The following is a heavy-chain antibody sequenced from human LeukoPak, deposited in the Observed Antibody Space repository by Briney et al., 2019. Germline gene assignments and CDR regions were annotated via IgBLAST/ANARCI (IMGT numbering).Heavy chain of an antibody. D-gene: IGHD3-3*01. V-gene: IGHV4-39*07. CDR3: ARGVELRFLEWLHYYWYFDL. CDR2: INHSGHI. J-gene: IGHJ2*01. Sequence: SETLSLTCIVSGGSTSSSDYFWGWIRQTPGKGLEWIVSINHSGHINYNPSLKSRVTISVDTSKNQFSLKLSSVTAADTAVYYCARGVELRFLEWLHYYWYFDLWGRGTLVTVSS. CDR1: GGSTSSSDYF.